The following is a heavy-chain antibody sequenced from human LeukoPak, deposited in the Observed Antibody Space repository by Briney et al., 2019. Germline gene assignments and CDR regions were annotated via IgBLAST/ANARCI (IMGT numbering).Heavy chain of an antibody. CDR2: ISAYNGNT. J-gene: IGHJ4*02. CDR1: GYTFTSYG. CDR3: ARGWITYYYDSSGYPWYFDY. V-gene: IGHV1-18*01. D-gene: IGHD3-22*01. Sequence: ASVKVSCKASGYTFTSYGISWVRQAPGQGLEWMGWISAYNGNTNYAQKLQGRVTMTTDTSTSTAYMELRSLRSDDTAVYYCARGWITYYYDSSGYPWYFDYWGQGTLVTVSS.